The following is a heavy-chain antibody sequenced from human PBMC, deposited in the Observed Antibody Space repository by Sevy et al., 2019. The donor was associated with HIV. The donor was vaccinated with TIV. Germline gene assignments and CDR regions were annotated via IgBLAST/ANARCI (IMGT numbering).Heavy chain of an antibody. CDR1: GDSMNTYY. J-gene: IGHJ5*02. CDR3: ARLVPGGNWFDP. CDR2: ILYSGST. V-gene: IGHV4-59*01. Sequence: SETLSLTCTVTGDSMNTYYWAWIRQPPGKSLEWVGYILYSGSTEYSPSLKSRVTMALDKSKNEVSLRLSSVTAADTAVYYCARLVPGGNWFDPWGQGRLVTVSS. D-gene: IGHD2-8*02.